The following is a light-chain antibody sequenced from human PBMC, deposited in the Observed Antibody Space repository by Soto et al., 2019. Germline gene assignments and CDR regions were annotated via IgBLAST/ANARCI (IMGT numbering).Light chain of an antibody. CDR2: EVD. Sequence: QSVLTQPASVSGSPGQSITISCTGTSSDVGFYNYVSWYQQQHPGKAPKLMIYEVDNRPSGVSIRFSGSKSGNTASLTISGLQAEDEADYYRSSYAHGSTYVFGTGTKVTVL. J-gene: IGLJ1*01. CDR3: SSYAHGSTYV. V-gene: IGLV2-14*01. CDR1: SSDVGFYNY.